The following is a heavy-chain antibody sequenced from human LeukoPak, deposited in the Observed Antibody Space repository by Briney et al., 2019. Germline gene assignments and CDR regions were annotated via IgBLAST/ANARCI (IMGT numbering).Heavy chain of an antibody. Sequence: WTSIKVSCKTSGYTFTRYYMHWVPQAPGQGLEWMGWINPNSGGTNYAQKFQGRVTMTRETSISTAYMELSRLRSDDTAVYYCASSLFGSGSDYWGQGTLVTVSS. CDR2: INPNSGGT. CDR1: GYTFTRYY. D-gene: IGHD6-19*01. V-gene: IGHV1-2*02. J-gene: IGHJ4*02. CDR3: ASSLFGSGSDY.